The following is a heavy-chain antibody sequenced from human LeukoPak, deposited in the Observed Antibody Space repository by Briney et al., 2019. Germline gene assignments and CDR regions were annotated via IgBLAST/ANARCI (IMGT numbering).Heavy chain of an antibody. CDR3: ARGLLGYCSSTSCPHPYYYYYYMDV. CDR2: INPNSGGT. J-gene: IGHJ6*03. CDR1: GGTFSSYA. D-gene: IGHD2-2*01. Sequence: ASVKVSCKASGGTFSSYAISWVRQAPGQGLEWMGWINPNSGGTNYAQKFQGRVTMTRDTSISTAYMELSRLRSDDTAVYYCARGLLGYCSSTSCPHPYYYYYYMDVWGKGTTVTVSS. V-gene: IGHV1-2*02.